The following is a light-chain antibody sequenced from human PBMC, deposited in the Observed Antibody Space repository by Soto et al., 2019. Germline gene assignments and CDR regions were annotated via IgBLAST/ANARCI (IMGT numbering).Light chain of an antibody. J-gene: IGLJ2*01. Sequence: QSVLTQPPSVSGAPGQRVTISCTGSSSNIGADYDVHWYQHLPGTAPKLLIYANTNRPSGVPDRFSGSKSGTSASLAITGLQAEDEADYCCQSYDSSLSAVVFGGGTKLTVL. CDR3: QSYDSSLSAVV. V-gene: IGLV1-40*01. CDR2: ANT. CDR1: SSNIGADYD.